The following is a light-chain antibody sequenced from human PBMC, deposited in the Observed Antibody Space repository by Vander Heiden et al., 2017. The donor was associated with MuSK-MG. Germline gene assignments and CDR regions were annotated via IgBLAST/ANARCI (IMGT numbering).Light chain of an antibody. Sequence: QSLLTPPPSLSGAPGQMVTISCTGSSSNIGAGYDVHWYQQLPGAAPKLLIYSNTDRPAGVPDRFSGSKSGTSASLAITGLQAEDEADFYCQSYDNSHVIFGGGTKLTVL. CDR1: SSNIGAGYD. CDR2: SNT. CDR3: QSYDNSHVI. V-gene: IGLV1-40*01. J-gene: IGLJ2*01.